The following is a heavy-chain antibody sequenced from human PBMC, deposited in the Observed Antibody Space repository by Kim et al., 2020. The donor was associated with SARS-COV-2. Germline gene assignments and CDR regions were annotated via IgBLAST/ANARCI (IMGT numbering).Heavy chain of an antibody. V-gene: IGHV4-39*01. J-gene: IGHJ5*02. CDR3: ARHNVVDPSWFDP. CDR2: IYDSGST. Sequence: SETLSLTCTVSGGSISSTSYYWGWIRQPPGKGLEWIGTIYDSGSTYYNPSLKSRVTVSVDMSKNQFSLKLKSVTAADTSMYYCARHNVVDPSWFDPWGQGTLVIVSS. D-gene: IGHD2-15*01. CDR1: GGSISSTSYY.